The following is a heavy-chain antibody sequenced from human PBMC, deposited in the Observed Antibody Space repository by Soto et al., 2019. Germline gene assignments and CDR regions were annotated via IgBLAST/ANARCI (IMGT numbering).Heavy chain of an antibody. CDR1: GDSVSSNSAA. Sequence: PSQTLSLTCAISGDSVSSNSAAWNWIRQSPSRGLEWLGRTYYRSKWYNDYALSVKNRITINPDTSRNQCSLQLNSVTPEDTAMYYCARADPDCSYYGMDVWGKGTTVTVSS. CDR3: ARADPDCSYYGMDV. V-gene: IGHV6-1*01. CDR2: TYYRSKWYN. J-gene: IGHJ6*04.